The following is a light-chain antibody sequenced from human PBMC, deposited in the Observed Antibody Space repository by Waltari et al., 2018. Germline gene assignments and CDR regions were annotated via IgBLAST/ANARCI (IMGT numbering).Light chain of an antibody. CDR1: QFVSSY. V-gene: IGKV1-39*01. CDR3: QQSYTSPPT. Sequence: DIQMTQSPSSLSASIGDRVTISCRASQFVSSYLNWFQQKPGKAPKLLIYATASLQSGVHSRFSGAGAGTDFTLTISSLQPDDFATYYCQQSYTSPPTFGQGTNVEIK. CDR2: ATA. J-gene: IGKJ1*01.